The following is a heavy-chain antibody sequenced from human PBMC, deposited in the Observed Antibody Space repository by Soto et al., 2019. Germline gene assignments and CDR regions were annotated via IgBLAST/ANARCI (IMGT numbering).Heavy chain of an antibody. Sequence: ASVKVCCKASGYTFTSYGISWVRQAPGQGLEWMGWISAYNGNTNYAQKLQGRVTMTTDTSTSTAYMELRSLRSDDTAVYYCARMTTVTTDYYYYYMDVWGKGTTVTVSS. D-gene: IGHD4-17*01. J-gene: IGHJ6*03. V-gene: IGHV1-18*01. CDR2: ISAYNGNT. CDR3: ARMTTVTTDYYYYYMDV. CDR1: GYTFTSYG.